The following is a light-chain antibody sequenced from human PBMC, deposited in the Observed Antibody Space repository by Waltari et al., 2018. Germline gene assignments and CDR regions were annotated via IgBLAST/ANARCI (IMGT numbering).Light chain of an antibody. V-gene: IGKV1-39*01. J-gene: IGKJ4*01. Sequence: DIQMTQSPSSLSASVGDRVTITCRASQGISGYLNWNQQKPGKAPKVLIYATSSLQSGVPSRFSGSGSGTDFTLTISSLQPEDFATYYCQQSYRTPPLTFGGGTKVEIK. CDR1: QGISGY. CDR3: QQSYRTPPLT. CDR2: ATS.